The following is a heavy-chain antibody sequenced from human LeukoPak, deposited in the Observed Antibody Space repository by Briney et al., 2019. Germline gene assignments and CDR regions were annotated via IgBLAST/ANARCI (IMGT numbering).Heavy chain of an antibody. Sequence: ASVKVSCKASGYTITSYGISWVRQAPGQGLEWMGWISAYNGNTNYAQKLQGRVTMTTDTSASTAYMELRSLRSDDTAVYYCARVLSYYYDSSGYSQFDYRGQETLVTVSS. V-gene: IGHV1-18*01. CDR3: ARVLSYYYDSSGYSQFDY. J-gene: IGHJ4*02. CDR2: ISAYNGNT. D-gene: IGHD3-22*01. CDR1: GYTITSYG.